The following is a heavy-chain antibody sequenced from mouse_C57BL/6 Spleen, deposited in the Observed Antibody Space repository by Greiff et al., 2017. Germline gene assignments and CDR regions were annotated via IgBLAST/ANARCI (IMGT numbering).Heavy chain of an antibody. Sequence: EVQLQQSGPVLVKPGASVKMSCKASGYTFTDYYMNWVKQSPGKSLEWIGVINPYNGGTSYNQKFKGKATLTVDKSSSTAYMELNSLTSEDSAVYYCARKLGYFDYWGQGTTLTVSS. D-gene: IGHD4-1*01. CDR2: INPYNGGT. CDR1: GYTFTDYY. J-gene: IGHJ2*01. CDR3: ARKLGYFDY. V-gene: IGHV1-19*01.